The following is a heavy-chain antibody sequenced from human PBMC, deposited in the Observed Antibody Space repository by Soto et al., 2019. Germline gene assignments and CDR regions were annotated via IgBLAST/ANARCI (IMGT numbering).Heavy chain of an antibody. CDR1: GFTFSDSY. Sequence: QVQLVESGGGLVKPGGSLRLSCAASGFTFSDSYMSWIRQAPGKGLEWVSYIVGNSRTIYYSDSVKGRFTISRESAKNSLCLQISSLRAGHTAVYYCARELIPFLYSMDVWGQGTTVTVSS. V-gene: IGHV3-11*01. J-gene: IGHJ6*01. D-gene: IGHD2-15*01. CDR2: IVGNSRTI. CDR3: ARELIPFLYSMDV.